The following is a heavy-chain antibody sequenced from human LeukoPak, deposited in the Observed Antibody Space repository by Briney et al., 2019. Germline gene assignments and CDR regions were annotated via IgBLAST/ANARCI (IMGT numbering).Heavy chain of an antibody. J-gene: IGHJ3*02. Sequence: GGSLRLSCAASGFTFSSYAMSWVRQAPGKGLEWVSVISGSGGSTYYVDSVKGRFTISRDNSKNTLYLQMNSLRAEDTAVYYCARAEDYDSSGYVDAFDMWGQGTMVTVSS. V-gene: IGHV3-23*01. D-gene: IGHD3-22*01. CDR1: GFTFSSYA. CDR2: ISGSGGST. CDR3: ARAEDYDSSGYVDAFDM.